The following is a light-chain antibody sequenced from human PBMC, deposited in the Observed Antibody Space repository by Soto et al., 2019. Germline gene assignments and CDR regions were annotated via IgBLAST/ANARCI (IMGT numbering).Light chain of an antibody. V-gene: IGKV4-1*01. CDR2: WAS. CDR3: HQYYTTPPT. Sequence: DIVMTQSPDSLAVSLGERATINCKSSQSVLYSTNHKNYLAWYQQKPGQPPKLLIYWASTRESGVPDRFTGSGSGTDFTLTISSLQAEDVAVYYCHQYYTTPPTFGPGTKVDIK. CDR1: QSVLYSTNHKNY. J-gene: IGKJ3*01.